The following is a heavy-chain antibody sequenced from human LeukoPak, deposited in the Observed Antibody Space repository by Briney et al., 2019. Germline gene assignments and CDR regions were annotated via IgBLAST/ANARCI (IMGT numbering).Heavy chain of an antibody. Sequence: GGSLRLSCAASGFTFSSYAMHWVRQAPGKGLEWVAVISYDGSNKYYADSVKGRFTISRDNSKNTLYLQMNSLRAEDTAVYYCARPEYQDPFDIWGQGTMVTVSS. D-gene: IGHD6-6*01. CDR2: ISYDGSNK. J-gene: IGHJ3*02. CDR3: ARPEYQDPFDI. CDR1: GFTFSSYA. V-gene: IGHV3-30-3*01.